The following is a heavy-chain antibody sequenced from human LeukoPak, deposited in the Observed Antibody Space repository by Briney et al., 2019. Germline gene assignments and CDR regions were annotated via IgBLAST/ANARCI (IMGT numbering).Heavy chain of an antibody. CDR1: GASINNNF. CDR2: IYSGGSP. D-gene: IGHD3-10*01. Sequence: SETLSLTCTVSGASINNNFWIWIPRPPGKGVEWIGYIYSGGSPNYNTSLNSCIITTDNTSKNQISQNLTSVTAADTAVYFSAKHRDYYQTWGHGTLVTVSS. J-gene: IGHJ4*01. V-gene: IGHV4-59*08. CDR3: AKHRDYYQT.